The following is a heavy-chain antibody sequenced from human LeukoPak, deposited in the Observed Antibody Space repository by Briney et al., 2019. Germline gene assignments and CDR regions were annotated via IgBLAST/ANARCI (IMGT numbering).Heavy chain of an antibody. Sequence: ESSETLSLTCTVSGGSISSSSYYWGWIRQPPGKGLEWIGSIYYSGSTYYNPSLKSRVTISVDTSKNQFSLKLSSVTAADTAVYYCASPGGYYDILTGYYPDDYWGQGTLVTVSS. CDR3: ASPGGYYDILTGYYPDDY. D-gene: IGHD3-9*01. V-gene: IGHV4-39*01. J-gene: IGHJ4*02. CDR1: GGSISSSSYY. CDR2: IYYSGST.